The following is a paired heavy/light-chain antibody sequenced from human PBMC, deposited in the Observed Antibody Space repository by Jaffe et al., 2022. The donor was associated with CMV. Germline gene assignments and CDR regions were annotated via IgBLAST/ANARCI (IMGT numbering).Heavy chain of an antibody. J-gene: IGHJ5*02. V-gene: IGHV2-5*02. CDR2: IYWDDDK. Sequence: QITLKESGPTLVKPTQTLTLTCTFSGFSLSTSGVGVGWIRQPPGKALEWLALIYWDDDKRYSPSLKSRLTITKDTSKNQVVLTMTNMDPVDTATYYCAQVVVTSITMVRGVIWWFDPWGQGTLVTVSS. CDR3: AQVVVTSITMVRGVIWWFDP. CDR1: GFSLSTSGVG. D-gene: IGHD3-10*01.
Light chain of an antibody. J-gene: IGLJ3*02. CDR2: EVS. Sequence: QSALTQPASVSGSPGQSITISCTGTSSDVGSYNLVSWYQQHPGKAPKLMIYEVSKRPSGVSNRFSGSKSGNTASLTISGLQAEDEADYYCCSYAGSSTFWVFGGGTKLTVL. V-gene: IGLV2-23*02. CDR1: SSDVGSYNL. CDR3: CSYAGSSTFWV.